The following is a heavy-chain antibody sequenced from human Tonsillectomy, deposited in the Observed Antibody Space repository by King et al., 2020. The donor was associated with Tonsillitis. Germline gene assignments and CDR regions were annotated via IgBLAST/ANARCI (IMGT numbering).Heavy chain of an antibody. D-gene: IGHD3-10*01. J-gene: IGHJ3*01. CDR1: GFTFSSYG. V-gene: IGHV3-30*18. Sequence: VQLVESGGGVVQPGRSLRLSCAASGFTFSSYGMHWVRQAPGKGLEWVAVVSYDGSNKYYADSVKGRFTISRDNSKNTLYLQMNSLRAEDTAVYYCAKDTISGWFGESVYAFYFWGQGTMVPVSS. CDR2: VSYDGSNK. CDR3: AKDTISGWFGESVYAFYF.